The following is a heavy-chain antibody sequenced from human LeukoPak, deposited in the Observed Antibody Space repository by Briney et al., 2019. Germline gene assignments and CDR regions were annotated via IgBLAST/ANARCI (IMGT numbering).Heavy chain of an antibody. D-gene: IGHD3-3*01. CDR1: GFTFSSYS. Sequence: PGGSLRLSCAASGFTFSSYSMNWVRQAPGKGLEWVSSISSSSSYIYYADSVKGRFTISRGNSKNTLYLQMNSLRAEDTAVYYCAKAPLWSGYSFDYWGQGTLVTVSS. J-gene: IGHJ4*02. V-gene: IGHV3-21*04. CDR3: AKAPLWSGYSFDY. CDR2: ISSSSSYI.